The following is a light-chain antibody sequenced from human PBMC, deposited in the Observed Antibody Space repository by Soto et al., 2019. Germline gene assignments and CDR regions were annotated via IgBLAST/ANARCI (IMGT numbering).Light chain of an antibody. CDR2: GSS. V-gene: IGKV3-20*01. Sequence: EIVLTQSPGTLSLSPGERATLSCRASQSVSNNYLAWYQQKPGQAPRLLIYGSSNRATGIPDRFSGSGSRTDFTLTISRLEPEDFAVYYWQQYGSSGTFGQGTKVDI. J-gene: IGKJ1*01. CDR1: QSVSNNY. CDR3: QQYGSSGT.